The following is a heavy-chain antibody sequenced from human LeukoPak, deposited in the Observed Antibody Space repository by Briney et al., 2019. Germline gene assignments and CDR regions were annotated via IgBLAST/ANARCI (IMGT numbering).Heavy chain of an antibody. D-gene: IGHD5-12*01. Sequence: ASVKVSCKASGYTFTGYYMHWVRQAPGQGLEWMGWINPNSGGTNYAQKFQGRVTMTRSTSISTAYMELSSLRSEDMAVYYCARGRWVATNQAYYFDDWGQGTLVTVSS. J-gene: IGHJ4*02. CDR3: ARGRWVATNQAYYFDD. V-gene: IGHV1-2*02. CDR2: INPNSGGT. CDR1: GYTFTGYY.